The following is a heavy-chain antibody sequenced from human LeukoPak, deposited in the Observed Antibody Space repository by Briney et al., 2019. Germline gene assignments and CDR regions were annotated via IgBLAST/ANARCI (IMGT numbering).Heavy chain of an antibody. V-gene: IGHV4-59*08. CDR3: ARRGGSGYSYIQNWLDP. CDR1: GGSISSYY. Sequence: SETLSLTCTVSGGSISSYYWSWIRQPPGKGLEWIGYIFSSGNTNYNPSLKSRVTISLDTSRNQFSLYLSSVTATDTAVYYCARRGGSGYSYIQNWLDPWGQGTLVTVSS. D-gene: IGHD1-26*01. J-gene: IGHJ5*02. CDR2: IFSSGNT.